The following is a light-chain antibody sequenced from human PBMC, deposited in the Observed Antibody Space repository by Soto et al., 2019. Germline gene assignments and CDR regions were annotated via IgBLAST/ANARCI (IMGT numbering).Light chain of an antibody. Sequence: DIQMTQSPSSLSASVGDRVTITCRASQSISSYLNWYQQIPGKAPELLIYAASSLQSGVPSRFSGSGSGTDFTLTISSLQPEDFATYYCQQSYSTPWTFGQGIKVEIK. J-gene: IGKJ1*01. CDR2: AAS. CDR1: QSISSY. V-gene: IGKV1-39*01. CDR3: QQSYSTPWT.